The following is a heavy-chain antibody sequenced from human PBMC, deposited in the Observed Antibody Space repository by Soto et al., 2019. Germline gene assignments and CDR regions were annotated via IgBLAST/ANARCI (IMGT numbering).Heavy chain of an antibody. V-gene: IGHV2-5*02. CDR1: GFSLSTSGGG. D-gene: IGHD3-16*01. CDR2: IYWDDDK. Sequence: QITLKVSGPTLVKPTQTLTLTCTFSGFSLSTSGGGGGWLLQPPGKALEWLALIYWDDDKCYSPSLKSRLTITKDTSKNQVVLPMTNMDPVDPVTYYCAHRRRGSYFDYWGQGTLVTVSS. CDR3: AHRRRGSYFDY. J-gene: IGHJ4*02.